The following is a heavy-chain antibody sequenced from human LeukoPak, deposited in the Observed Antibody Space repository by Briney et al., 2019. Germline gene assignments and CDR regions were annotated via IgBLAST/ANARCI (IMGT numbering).Heavy chain of an antibody. CDR1: GGTFSSYA. CDR3: ASVPYIIFGVVRDYYMDV. Sequence: EASVKVSCKASGGTFSSYAISWVRQAPGQGLEWMGGIIPIFGTANCAQKFQGRVTITTDESTSTAYMELSSLRSEDTAVYYCASVPYIIFGVVRDYYMDVWGKGTTVTVSS. D-gene: IGHD3-3*01. J-gene: IGHJ6*03. CDR2: IIPIFGTA. V-gene: IGHV1-69*05.